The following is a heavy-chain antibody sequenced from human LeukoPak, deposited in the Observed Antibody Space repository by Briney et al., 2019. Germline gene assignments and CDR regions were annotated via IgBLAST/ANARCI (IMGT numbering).Heavy chain of an antibody. CDR1: GGSFSGYY. Sequence: PSETLSLTCAVYGGSFSGYYWSWIRQPPGRGLEWIGEFNLGGGTNYNPSLKSRLTISVDTSKNQFSLNLSSVTAADTAVYYCARDRTQWYSSNWYGPFDPWGQGTLVTVSS. V-gene: IGHV4-34*01. D-gene: IGHD6-19*01. CDR3: ARDRTQWYSSNWYGPFDP. CDR2: FNLGGGT. J-gene: IGHJ5*02.